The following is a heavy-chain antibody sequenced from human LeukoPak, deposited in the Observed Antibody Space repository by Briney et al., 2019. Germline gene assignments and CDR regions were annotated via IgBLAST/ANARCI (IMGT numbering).Heavy chain of an antibody. CDR3: ARDPRSAAYSWFDP. CDR2: IIPILGIA. V-gene: IGHV1-69*04. D-gene: IGHD6-25*01. J-gene: IGHJ5*02. CDR1: GGTFSSYA. Sequence: GASVKVSCKASGGTFSSYAISWVRQAPGQGLEWMGRIIPILGIANYAQKFQGRVTITADKSTGTAYMELSSLRSEDTAVYYCARDPRSAAYSWFDPWGQGTLVTVSS.